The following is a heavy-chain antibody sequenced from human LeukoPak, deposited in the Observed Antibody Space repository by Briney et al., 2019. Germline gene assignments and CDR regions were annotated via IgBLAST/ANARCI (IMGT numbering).Heavy chain of an antibody. V-gene: IGHV4-34*01. Sequence: SETLSLTCAVYGGSFSGYYWSWIRQPPGKGLEWIGEINHSGSTNYNPSLKSRVTISVDTSKNQFSLKLSSVTAADTAVYYCARHLFIAAAGTEVYNWFDPWGQGTLVTVSS. D-gene: IGHD6-13*01. J-gene: IGHJ5*02. CDR2: INHSGST. CDR1: GGSFSGYY. CDR3: ARHLFIAAAGTEVYNWFDP.